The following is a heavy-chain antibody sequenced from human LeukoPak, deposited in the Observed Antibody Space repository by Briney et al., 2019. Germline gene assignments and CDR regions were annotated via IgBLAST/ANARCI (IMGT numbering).Heavy chain of an antibody. J-gene: IGHJ4*02. D-gene: IGHD3-22*01. Sequence: PGGSLRLSCAASAFTFSNHAMSWVRQTPGKGLEWVSGISAGGVTILYADSVKGRFTISRDNSKNTLYLHMNNLRVEDTAVYFCACYDSSGYYYGRLRYWGQGTPVTVSS. CDR1: AFTFSNHA. V-gene: IGHV3-23*01. CDR3: ACYDSSGYYYGRLRY. CDR2: ISAGGVTI.